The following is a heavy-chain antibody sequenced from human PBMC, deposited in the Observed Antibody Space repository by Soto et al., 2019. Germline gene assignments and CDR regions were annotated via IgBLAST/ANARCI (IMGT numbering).Heavy chain of an antibody. V-gene: IGHV2-5*01. CDR3: SKSGSSGWYGWFDP. J-gene: IGHJ5*02. Sequence: QITLKESGPTLVKPTQTLTLTCIFSGFSLRTSGVGVGWIRQPPGKALEWLGFIYWNDDKRYSPSLKSRLTITKDTSNNQVVLTMKNMDPVDTATYYCSKSGSSGWYGWFDPWGQGTLVTVSS. CDR1: GFSLRTSGVG. CDR2: IYWNDDK. D-gene: IGHD6-19*01.